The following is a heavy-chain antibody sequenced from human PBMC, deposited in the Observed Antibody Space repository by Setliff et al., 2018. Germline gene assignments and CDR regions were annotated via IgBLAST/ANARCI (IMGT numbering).Heavy chain of an antibody. D-gene: IGHD3-3*01. CDR1: GGTFDSYS. V-gene: IGHV1-69*06. CDR3: ARPRSSKISIFGVTPFDY. J-gene: IGHJ4*02. Sequence: SVKVSCKASGGTFDSYSFTWLRQAPGQGLEWVGGFTPILLTPNYAQKFQGRITITADKSTSTAYMELSGLRSDDTAVYFCARPRSSKISIFGVTPFDYWGQGTLVTVSS. CDR2: FTPILLTP.